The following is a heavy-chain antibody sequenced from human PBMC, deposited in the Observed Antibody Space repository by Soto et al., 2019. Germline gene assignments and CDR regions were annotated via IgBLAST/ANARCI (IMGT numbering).Heavy chain of an antibody. D-gene: IGHD3-22*01. CDR3: ARGSAYNYYDSSGYYYFDY. CDR1: GGTFSSYA. J-gene: IGHJ4*02. V-gene: IGHV1-69*13. Sequence: SVKVSCKASGGTFSSYAISWVRQAPGQGLEWMGGIIPIFGTANYAQKFQGRVTITADESTSTAYMELSSLRSEDTAVYYCARGSAYNYYDSSGYYYFDYWGQGTLVTVSP. CDR2: IIPIFGTA.